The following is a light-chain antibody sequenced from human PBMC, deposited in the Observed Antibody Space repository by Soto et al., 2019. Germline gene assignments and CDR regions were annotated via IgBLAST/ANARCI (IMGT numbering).Light chain of an antibody. V-gene: IGKV1-5*03. J-gene: IGKJ1*01. CDR1: QSISSY. Sequence: DVQMTQSPSSLSASVGDRVTITCRASQSISSYLNWYQQKPGKAPNLLIYKASSLESGVPSRFSGNGSGTEFTLTISSLQPDDFATYYCQQYNSYPWTFGQGTKVDIK. CDR2: KAS. CDR3: QQYNSYPWT.